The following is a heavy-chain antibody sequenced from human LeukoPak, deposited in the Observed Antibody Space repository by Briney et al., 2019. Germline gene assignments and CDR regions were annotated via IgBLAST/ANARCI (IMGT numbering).Heavy chain of an antibody. D-gene: IGHD3-22*01. CDR1: GGSMSSYY. J-gene: IGHJ3*02. Sequence: PSETLSLTCTVSGGSMSSYYWSWIRQPPGKGLEWIGYIYYSGSTNYNPSLKSRVTISVDTSKNQFSLKLSSVTAADTAVYYCARTMYYYDSSGYPTEAFDIWGQGTMVTVSS. CDR3: ARTMYYYDSSGYPTEAFDI. V-gene: IGHV4-59*01. CDR2: IYYSGST.